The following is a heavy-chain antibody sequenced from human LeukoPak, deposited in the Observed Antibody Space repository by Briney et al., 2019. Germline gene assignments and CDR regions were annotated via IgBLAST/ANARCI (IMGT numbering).Heavy chain of an antibody. J-gene: IGHJ5*02. CDR1: GFTFSSYP. V-gene: IGHV3-30*07. D-gene: IGHD1-1*01. CDR3: ARDPPNDCSGDNWATNRFDP. Sequence: GGSLRLSCAASGFTFSSYPIHWVRQAPGTGLEWVALISCDGSKNFYTDSVKGRFTISRDNSKNTLYLQMNSLRAEDTAVYYCARDPPNDCSGDNWATNRFDPWGQGTLVTVSS. CDR2: ISCDGSKN.